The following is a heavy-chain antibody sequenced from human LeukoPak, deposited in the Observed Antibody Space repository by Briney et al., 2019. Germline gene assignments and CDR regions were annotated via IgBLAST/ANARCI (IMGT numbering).Heavy chain of an antibody. D-gene: IGHD4-17*01. Sequence: SETLSLTCTVSGGSISSSSYYWGWIRQPPGKGLEWIGSIHYSGSTYYNPSLKSRVTISVDTSKNQFSLKLSSVTAADTAVYYCARSARDYAWFDPWGQGTLVTVSS. CDR2: IHYSGST. V-gene: IGHV4-39*01. J-gene: IGHJ5*02. CDR1: GGSISSSSYY. CDR3: ARSARDYAWFDP.